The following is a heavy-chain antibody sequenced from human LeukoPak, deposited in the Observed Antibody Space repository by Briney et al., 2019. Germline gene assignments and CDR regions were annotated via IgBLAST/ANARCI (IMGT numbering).Heavy chain of an antibody. CDR1: GGTFSSYA. Sequence: ASVKVSCKASGGTFSSYAISWVRQAPGQGLEWMGGIIPIFGTANYAQKFQGRVTITADESTSTAYMELSSLRSEDTAVYYCARALLEATIEHYYYYYYMDVWGKGTTVTVSS. J-gene: IGHJ6*03. D-gene: IGHD5-12*01. CDR2: IIPIFGTA. V-gene: IGHV1-69*13. CDR3: ARALLEATIEHYYYYYYMDV.